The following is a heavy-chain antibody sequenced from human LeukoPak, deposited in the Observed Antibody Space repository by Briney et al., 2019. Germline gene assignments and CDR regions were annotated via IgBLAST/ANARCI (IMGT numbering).Heavy chain of an antibody. D-gene: IGHD3-16*01. CDR1: GYTFTGYS. V-gene: IGHV1-2*06. Sequence: GASVKVSCKASGYTFTGYSMHWVRQAPGQGLEWLGQINPNSGGTNYAQNFQGRVTMTRDTSVSTAYMELSRLGSDDTAVYYCARMFGPDAGFDYWGQGTLVPVSS. J-gene: IGHJ4*02. CDR3: ARMFGPDAGFDY. CDR2: INPNSGGT.